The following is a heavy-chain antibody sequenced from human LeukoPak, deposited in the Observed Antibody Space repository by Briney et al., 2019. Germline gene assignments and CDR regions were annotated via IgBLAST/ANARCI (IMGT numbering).Heavy chain of an antibody. CDR1: GGSISSSSYY. CDR2: IYYSGST. J-gene: IGHJ4*02. V-gene: IGHV4-39*07. Sequence: KSSETLSLTCTVSGGSISSSSYYWGWIRQPPGKGLEWIGSIYYSGSTYYNPSLKSRVTISVDTSKNQFSLKLSSVTAADTAVYYCARWWIQLWFSDYWGQGTLVTVSS. D-gene: IGHD5-18*01. CDR3: ARWWIQLWFSDY.